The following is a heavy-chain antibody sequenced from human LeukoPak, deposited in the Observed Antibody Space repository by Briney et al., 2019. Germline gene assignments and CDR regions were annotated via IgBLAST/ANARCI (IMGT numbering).Heavy chain of an antibody. CDR2: ISAYNGNT. J-gene: IGHJ6*02. CDR1: GYTFTSYG. V-gene: IGHV1-18*01. Sequence: GASVKVSCTASGYTFTSYGISWVRQAPGQGLEWMGWISAYNGNTNYAQKLQGRVTMTTDTSTFTAYKDLRSLRSDDTAVYYCARDGHARYGMDVWGQGTTVTVSS. D-gene: IGHD3/OR15-3a*01. CDR3: ARDGHARYGMDV.